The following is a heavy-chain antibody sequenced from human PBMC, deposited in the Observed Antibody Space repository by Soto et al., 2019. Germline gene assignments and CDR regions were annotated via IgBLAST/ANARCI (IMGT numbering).Heavy chain of an antibody. CDR2: IHWNDDN. Sequence: QITLKESGPTLVKPTQTLTLTCTFSGFSLSTSGVGVGCVRQPPGKALEWLAVIHWNDDNHYTSSLKTRLTVTKDITKNQVFFTMTNMDPVDTGTYYCIHRRVNGGMDHWGPGILVTVSS. J-gene: IGHJ4*02. V-gene: IGHV2-5*01. CDR3: IHRRVNGGMDH. CDR1: GFSLSTSGVG.